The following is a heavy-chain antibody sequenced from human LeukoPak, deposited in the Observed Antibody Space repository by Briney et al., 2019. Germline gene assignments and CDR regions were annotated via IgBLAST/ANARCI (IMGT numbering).Heavy chain of an antibody. CDR1: GASFSGFY. Sequence: PSQTLSLTCTVSGASFSGFYWTWIRQAPGKGLEWIGNIYNSGSIEYNPSLKSRATISVNTSKNQFSLKVTSVTAADTAVYYCARELSGFGEFGYFYYYGMDVWGQGTTVTVSS. V-gene: IGHV4-59*12. D-gene: IGHD3-10*01. CDR3: ARELSGFGEFGYFYYYGMDV. CDR2: IYNSGSI. J-gene: IGHJ6*02.